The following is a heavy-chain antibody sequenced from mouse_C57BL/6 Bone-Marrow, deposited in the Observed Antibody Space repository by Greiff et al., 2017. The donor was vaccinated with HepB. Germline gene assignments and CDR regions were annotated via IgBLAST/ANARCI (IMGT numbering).Heavy chain of an antibody. V-gene: IGHV3-6*01. D-gene: IGHD4-1*01. Sequence: EVKVEESGPGLVKPSQSLSLTCSVTGYSITSGYYWNWIRQFPGNKLEWMGYISYDGSNNYNPSLKNRISITRDTSKNQFFLKLNSVTTEDTATYYCARGETGNWYFDVWGTGTTVTVSS. J-gene: IGHJ1*03. CDR2: ISYDGSN. CDR1: GYSITSGYY. CDR3: ARGETGNWYFDV.